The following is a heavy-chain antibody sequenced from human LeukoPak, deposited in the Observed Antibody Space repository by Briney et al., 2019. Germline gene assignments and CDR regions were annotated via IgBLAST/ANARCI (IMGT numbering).Heavy chain of an antibody. J-gene: IGHJ4*02. CDR2: IYNSGST. CDR1: GGSISTYY. CDR3: ARFKRAGGWSYFDY. D-gene: IGHD6-19*01. V-gene: IGHV4-59*01. Sequence: KPSETLSLTCTVSGGSISTYYWSWIRKPPGKGLEWIGHIYNSGSTNYSPSPKSRVTISVDTSKNQFSLKLSSVTAADTAVYYCARFKRAGGWSYFDYWGQGTLVTVSS.